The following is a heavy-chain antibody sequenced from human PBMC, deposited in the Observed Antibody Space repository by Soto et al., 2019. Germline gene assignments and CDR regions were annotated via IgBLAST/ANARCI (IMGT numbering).Heavy chain of an antibody. CDR2: LYPDSGDT. J-gene: IGHJ6*02. D-gene: IGHD1-1*01. CDR1: GYTLTGYY. CDR3: ARDLKDWNFFRMDV. V-gene: IGHV1-2*02. Sequence: ASVKVSCKASGYTLTGYYVHWVRQAPGQGLEWMGWLYPDSGDTNYAQKFQGRVTMTRDTSISTAYMELSRLTSDDTAVYYCARDLKDWNFFRMDVRGQRSTVTVSS.